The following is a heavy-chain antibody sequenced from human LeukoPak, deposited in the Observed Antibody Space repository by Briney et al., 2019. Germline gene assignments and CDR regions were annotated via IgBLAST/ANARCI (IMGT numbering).Heavy chain of an antibody. CDR3: AKDLDCSSTSCYPDY. CDR2: ISGSGGST. J-gene: IGHJ4*02. V-gene: IGHV3-23*01. Sequence: GGSLRLSCAASGFTFSSYAMSWVRQAPGKGLEWVSAISGSGGSTYYADSAKGRFTISRDNSKNTLYLQMNSLRAEDTAVYNCAKDLDCSSTSCYPDYWGQGTLVTVSS. D-gene: IGHD2-2*01. CDR1: GFTFSSYA.